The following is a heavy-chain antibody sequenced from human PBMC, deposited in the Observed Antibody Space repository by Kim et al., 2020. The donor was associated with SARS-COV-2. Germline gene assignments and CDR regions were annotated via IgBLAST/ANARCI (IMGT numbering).Heavy chain of an antibody. CDR2: ISSSGSTM. CDR1: GFTFSSYE. D-gene: IGHD1-1*01. CDR3: AREERFSHVGDT. V-gene: IGHV3-48*03. J-gene: IGHJ3*02. Sequence: GGSLRLSCAASGFTFSSYEMSWVRRAPGKGLEWVSYISSSGSTMYYADSVKGRFTISRDNAKNSLYLQMNSLRVEDTAVYYCAREERFSHVGDTWGQGTMVTVSS.